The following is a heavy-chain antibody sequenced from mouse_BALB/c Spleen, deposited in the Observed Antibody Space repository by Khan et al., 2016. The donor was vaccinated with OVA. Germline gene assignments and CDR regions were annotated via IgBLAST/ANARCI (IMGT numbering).Heavy chain of an antibody. J-gene: IGHJ2*01. CDR3: ARGNYYGYYFDY. D-gene: IGHD1-1*01. V-gene: IGHV3-2*02. CDR2: IRYSGVT. Sequence: EVQLQESGPGLVKPSQSLSLTCTVTGYSITSGYAWNWIRQFPGNKLEWMGYIRYSGVTSYTPSLKSRISITRDKSKNQFFLQLNSVTTEDTATYYCARGNYYGYYFDYGGQGTTLTVSS. CDR1: GYSITSGYA.